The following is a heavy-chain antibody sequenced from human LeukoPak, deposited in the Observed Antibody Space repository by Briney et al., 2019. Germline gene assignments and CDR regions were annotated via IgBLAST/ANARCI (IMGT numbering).Heavy chain of an antibody. Sequence: ASVKVSCKASGYTFTSYGISWLRHAPGHGLEWMGWISAYDGYTNYAQKFQGRVTMTTDTSTSTAYMDLRSLTSDDTAVYYCARDQWPTPDRFDPWGQGTLVAVSS. CDR1: GYTFTSYG. D-gene: IGHD6-19*01. CDR3: ARDQWPTPDRFDP. CDR2: ISAYDGYT. V-gene: IGHV1-18*01. J-gene: IGHJ5*02.